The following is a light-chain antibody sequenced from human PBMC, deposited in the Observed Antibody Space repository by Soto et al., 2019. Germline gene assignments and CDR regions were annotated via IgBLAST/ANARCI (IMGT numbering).Light chain of an antibody. CDR1: QSISTW. J-gene: IGKJ1*01. Sequence: DIQMTQSPSTLSAPVGDTVTITCRASQSISTWLAWYQHKPGEAPRLLIFDASNLERGVPSRFSGSGSGTDFTLTISSLQPDDFATYYCLQYNGYSGTFGQGTKVDIK. CDR3: LQYNGYSGT. V-gene: IGKV1-5*01. CDR2: DAS.